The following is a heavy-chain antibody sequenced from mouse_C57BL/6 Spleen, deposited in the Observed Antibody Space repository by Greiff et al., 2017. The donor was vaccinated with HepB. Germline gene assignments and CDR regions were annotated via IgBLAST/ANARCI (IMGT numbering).Heavy chain of an antibody. CDR2: IWGVGST. V-gene: IGHV2-6*01. CDR3: ARTFYYGNYYAMDY. Sequence: VQLVESGPGLVAPSQSLSITCTVSGFSLTSYGVDWVRQSPGKGLEWLGVIWGVGSTNYNSALKSRLSISKDNSKSQVFLKMNSLQTDDTAMYYCARTFYYGNYYAMDYWGQGTSVTVSS. D-gene: IGHD2-1*01. CDR1: GFSLTSYG. J-gene: IGHJ4*01.